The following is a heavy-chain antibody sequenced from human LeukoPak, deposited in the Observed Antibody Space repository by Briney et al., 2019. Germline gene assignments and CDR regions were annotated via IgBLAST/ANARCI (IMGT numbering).Heavy chain of an antibody. CDR2: MYYSGST. D-gene: IGHD3-3*01. Sequence: TSETLSLTCTVSGGSISSSGYYWGWIRQPPGEGLEWIGTMYYSGSTYYNPSLKSRVTISVDRSNNQFSLKLSSVTAADTAVYYCARHRGEREYYDFWSGLPFDPWGQGTLVTVSS. CDR1: GGSISSSGYY. J-gene: IGHJ5*02. V-gene: IGHV4-39*01. CDR3: ARHRGEREYYDFWSGLPFDP.